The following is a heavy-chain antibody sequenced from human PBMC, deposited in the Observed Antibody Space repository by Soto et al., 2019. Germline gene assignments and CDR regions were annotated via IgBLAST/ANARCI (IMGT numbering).Heavy chain of an antibody. CDR2: ISSSSNTI. D-gene: IGHD3-22*01. Sequence: GGSLRLSCAASGFTFSGYSMNWVRQAPGKGLEWVSYISSSSNTIYYADSVKGRFTISRDNAKNSLYLQMNSLRAEDTAVYYCARDRFDYYDTSGYWRFDPWGQGTLVTVSS. CDR1: GFTFSGYS. J-gene: IGHJ5*02. V-gene: IGHV3-48*01. CDR3: ARDRFDYYDTSGYWRFDP.